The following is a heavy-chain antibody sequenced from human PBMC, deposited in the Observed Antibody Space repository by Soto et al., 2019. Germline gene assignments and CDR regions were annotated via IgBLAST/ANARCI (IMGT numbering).Heavy chain of an antibody. CDR3: ASEGYNSLCDY. V-gene: IGHV3-21*01. J-gene: IGHJ4*02. Sequence: GGSLRLSCAASGFTLSTYIMTWVRQAPVKGLEWVSSIGSIDGSSNYIHYADSLKGRFTIARDNAKNSVYLQMNSLRAAATAVYYCASEGYNSLCDYWGQGTQVTLST. CDR1: GFTLSTYI. D-gene: IGHD5-18*01. CDR2: IGSIDGSSNYI.